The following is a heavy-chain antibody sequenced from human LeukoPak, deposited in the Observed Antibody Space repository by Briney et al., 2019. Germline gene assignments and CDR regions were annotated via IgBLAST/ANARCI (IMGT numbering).Heavy chain of an antibody. D-gene: IGHD3-22*01. CDR1: GGSFSGYY. V-gene: IGHV4-34*01. J-gene: IGHJ3*02. CDR3: ARLNYYDSSGYSDAFDI. Sequence: SETLSLTCAVYGGSFSGYYWSWIRQPPGKGLEWIGEINHSGSTNYNPSLKSRVTISVDTSKNQFSLKLSSVTAADTAVYYCARLNYYDSSGYSDAFDIWGQGTMVTVSS. CDR2: INHSGST.